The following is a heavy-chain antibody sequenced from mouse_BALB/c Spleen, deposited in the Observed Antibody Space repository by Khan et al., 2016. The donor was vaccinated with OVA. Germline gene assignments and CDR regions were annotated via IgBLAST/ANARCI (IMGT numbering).Heavy chain of an antibody. CDR3: AGGGGGDSFVY. V-gene: IGHV1S137*01. CDR2: ISTYYGDA. Sequence: AQLQQSGAELVRPGVSVKISCKGSGYRFTDFTIHWVKQSHAKSLEWIGVISTYYGDADYNQKFKGKATMTVDKSSSTAYMALARLTSEDSAISYCAGGGGGDSFVYWGQGTLVTVSA. D-gene: IGHD2-12*01. CDR1: GYRFTDFT. J-gene: IGHJ3*01.